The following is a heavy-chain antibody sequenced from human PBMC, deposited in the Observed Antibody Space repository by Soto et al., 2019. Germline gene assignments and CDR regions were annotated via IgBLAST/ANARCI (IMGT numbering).Heavy chain of an antibody. CDR2: IKQDGSEK. Sequence: EVQLVESGGGLVQPGGSLRLSCAASGFTFSSYWMSWVRQAPGKGLGWVANIKQDGSEKYYVDSVKGRFTISRDNAKNSLYLQMNSLRAEDTAVYYCARTEDGYNSHYFDYWGQGTLVTVSS. V-gene: IGHV3-7*01. CDR1: GFTFSSYW. J-gene: IGHJ4*02. CDR3: ARTEDGYNSHYFDY. D-gene: IGHD5-12*01.